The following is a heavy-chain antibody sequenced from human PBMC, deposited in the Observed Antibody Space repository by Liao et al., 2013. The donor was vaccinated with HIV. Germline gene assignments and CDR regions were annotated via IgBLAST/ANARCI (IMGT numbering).Heavy chain of an antibody. Sequence: QEQLHQWGAGLLKPSETLSLTCDVFGRSFSDYYWSWIRQSPGKGLEWIGEVSDSGITNYNLALKSRVSMSADTSKKQVSLRLSSVTAADTAVYYCARDIDYSGDDVFDIWGQGTMVTVSS. CDR3: ARDIDYSGDDVFDI. CDR1: GRSFSDYY. V-gene: IGHV4-34*01. CDR2: VSDSGIT. J-gene: IGHJ3*02. D-gene: IGHD4-23*01.